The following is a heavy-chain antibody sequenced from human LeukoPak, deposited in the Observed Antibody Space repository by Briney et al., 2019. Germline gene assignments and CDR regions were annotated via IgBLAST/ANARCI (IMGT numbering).Heavy chain of an antibody. V-gene: IGHV4-34*01. CDR2: INHSGST. D-gene: IGHD3-3*01. CDR1: GGSFSVYY. J-gene: IGHJ4*02. Sequence: SETLSLTCAVYGGSFSVYYWSWIRQPPGKGLEWIGEINHSGSTNYNPSLKSRVTISVDTSKNQFSLKLSSVTAADTAEYYCARGRVTYYDFWSGYPYFDYWGQGTLVTVSS. CDR3: ARGRVTYYDFWSGYPYFDY.